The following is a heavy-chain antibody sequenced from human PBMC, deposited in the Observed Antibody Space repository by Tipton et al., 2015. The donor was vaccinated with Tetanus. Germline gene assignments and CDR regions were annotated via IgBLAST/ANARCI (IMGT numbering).Heavy chain of an antibody. J-gene: IGHJ5*02. V-gene: IGHV3-30-3*01. CDR3: ARDINIAAAGTEGNWFDP. CDR1: GFTFSSYA. Sequence: SLRLSCAASGFTFSSYAMHWVRQAPGKGLEWVAVISYDGSNKYYADSVKGRFTISRDNSKNTLYLQMNSLRAEDTAVYYCARDINIAAAGTEGNWFDPWGQGTLVTVSS. CDR2: ISYDGSNK. D-gene: IGHD6-13*01.